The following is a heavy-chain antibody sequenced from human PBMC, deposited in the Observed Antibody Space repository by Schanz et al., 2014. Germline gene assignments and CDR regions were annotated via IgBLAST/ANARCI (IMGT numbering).Heavy chain of an antibody. J-gene: IGHJ6*02. D-gene: IGHD6-6*01. V-gene: IGHV3-48*01. Sequence: EVQLVESGGGLVRPGGSLRLSCTTSGLIFSTYTLNWVRQAPGKGLEWISYISFSGNTIYYADSVKGRFTISRDNAKNSVFLQMNRLRAEDTAVYYCATEGPRGTRHPINYYYAMDNWGQGTKLTV. CDR3: ATEGPRGTRHPINYYYAMDN. CDR2: ISFSGNTI. CDR1: GLIFSTYT.